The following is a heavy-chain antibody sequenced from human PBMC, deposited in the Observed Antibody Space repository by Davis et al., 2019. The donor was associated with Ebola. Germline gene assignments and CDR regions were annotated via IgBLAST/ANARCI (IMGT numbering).Heavy chain of an antibody. CDR3: ARDPVWSHFSCYGLDV. V-gene: IGHV3-7*03. D-gene: IGHD3-16*01. CDR2: IKQDGSEK. Sequence: PGGSLRLSCAASGFTFSSYWMSWVRQAPGKGLEWVANIKQDGSEKYYVDSVKGRFTISRDNAKNSLYLQMNSLRVEDTAVYYCARDPVWSHFSCYGLDVWGQGTTVTVSS. CDR1: GFTFSSYW. J-gene: IGHJ6*02.